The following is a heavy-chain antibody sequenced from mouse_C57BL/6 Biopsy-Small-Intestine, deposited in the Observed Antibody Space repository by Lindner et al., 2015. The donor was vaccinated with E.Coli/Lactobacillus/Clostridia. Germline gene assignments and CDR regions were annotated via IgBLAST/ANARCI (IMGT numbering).Heavy chain of an antibody. CDR3: ARGGAGTDY. J-gene: IGHJ2*01. V-gene: IGHV1-54*01. D-gene: IGHD4-1*01. Sequence: VQLQESGAELVRPRTSVKVSCKASGYAFTNYLIEWVKQRPGQGLEWIGVINPGSGGTNYNEKFKGKATLTADKSSSTAYMQLSSLTSEDSAVYFCARGGAGTDYWGQGTTLTVSS. CDR1: GYAFTNYL. CDR2: INPGSGGT.